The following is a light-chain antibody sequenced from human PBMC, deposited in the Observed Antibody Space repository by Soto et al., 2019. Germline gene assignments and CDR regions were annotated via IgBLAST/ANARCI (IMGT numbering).Light chain of an antibody. CDR1: QSVTSSY. CDR2: GAS. Sequence: EIVLTQSPGTLSLSPGERATLSCRASQSVTSSYLAWYQQKPGQAPRLLIYGASSRATGIPDRFSGSGSGNDYPLNISRLDPEDFAVYYWQQYGSSPLTFGGGTKVEIK. J-gene: IGKJ4*01. CDR3: QQYGSSPLT. V-gene: IGKV3-20*01.